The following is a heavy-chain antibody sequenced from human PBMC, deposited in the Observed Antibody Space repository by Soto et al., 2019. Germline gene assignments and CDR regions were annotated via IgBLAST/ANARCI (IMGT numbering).Heavy chain of an antibody. CDR2: IYWDDDK. Sequence: QITLKESGPTLVKPTQTLTLTCTFSGFSLTTRGVGVGWIRQPPGKALECLALIYWDDDKRYSPSLQSRLSSTKGTSKTQVALTMTNVDPVDTAPYYCAHIPNYYQYDWFDPWGQGTLVSVSS. J-gene: IGHJ5*02. CDR1: GFSLTTRGVG. CDR3: AHIPNYYQYDWFDP. D-gene: IGHD3-16*01. V-gene: IGHV2-5*02.